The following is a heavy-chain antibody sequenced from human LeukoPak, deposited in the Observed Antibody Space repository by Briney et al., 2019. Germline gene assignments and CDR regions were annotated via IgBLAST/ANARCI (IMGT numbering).Heavy chain of an antibody. CDR3: ARRAVDDLDH. CDR2: INPNSGAT. J-gene: IGHJ4*02. D-gene: IGHD2-2*01. CDR1: GYTFTGHY. Sequence: ASVKVSCKASGYTFTGHYMHWVRQAPGQGLEWMGWINPNSGATNYAQKFQGRVTMTRGTSISAAYVEVSGLTSDDTAVYYCARRAVDDLDHWGQGTLVTVSS. V-gene: IGHV1-2*02.